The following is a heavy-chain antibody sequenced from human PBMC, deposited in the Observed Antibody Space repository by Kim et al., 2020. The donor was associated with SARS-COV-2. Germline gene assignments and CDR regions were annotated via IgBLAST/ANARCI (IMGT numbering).Heavy chain of an antibody. Sequence: YADSVKGRFTISRDNSKNTLYLQMNSLRAEDTAVYYCAKMRHSSGYLVYWGQGTLVTVSS. J-gene: IGHJ4*02. V-gene: IGHV3-23*01. CDR3: AKMRHSSGYLVY. D-gene: IGHD3-22*01.